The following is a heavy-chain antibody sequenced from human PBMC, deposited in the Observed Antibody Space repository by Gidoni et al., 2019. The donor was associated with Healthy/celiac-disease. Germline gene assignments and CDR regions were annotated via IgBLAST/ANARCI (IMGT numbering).Heavy chain of an antibody. CDR3: AKDSSYSSSWLDV. Sequence: EVQLLVSGGGLVQPGGSLRLSCAASGFTFSSYAMSWVRQAPGKGLGWVTAISDSGGRTYYADSVKGRFTISRDNSKNTLYLQMNSLRAEDTAVYYCAKDSSYSSSWLDVWGQGTTVTVSS. D-gene: IGHD6-13*01. J-gene: IGHJ6*02. V-gene: IGHV3-23*01. CDR1: GFTFSSYA. CDR2: ISDSGGRT.